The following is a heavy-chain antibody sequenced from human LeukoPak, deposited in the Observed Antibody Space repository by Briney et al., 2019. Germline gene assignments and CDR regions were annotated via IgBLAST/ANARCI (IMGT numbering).Heavy chain of an antibody. V-gene: IGHV1-24*01. D-gene: IGHD3-22*01. CDR1: GYTLTELS. Sequence: ASVKVSCKVSGYTLTELSMHWVRQAPGKGREWMGGFDPEDGETIYAQKFQGRVTMTEDTSTDTAYMELSSLRSEDTAVYYCATDYYYDSSGYYLFYWGQGTLVTVSS. CDR2: FDPEDGET. J-gene: IGHJ4*02. CDR3: ATDYYYDSSGYYLFY.